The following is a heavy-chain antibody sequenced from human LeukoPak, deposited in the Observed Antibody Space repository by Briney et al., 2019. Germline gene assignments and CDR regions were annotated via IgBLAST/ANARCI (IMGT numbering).Heavy chain of an antibody. D-gene: IGHD1-26*01. J-gene: IGHJ3*02. CDR3: ASGGSHGDDAFDI. Sequence: GASVKLSCKASGGTFSSYAISWVRRAPGQGLEWLGGIIPIFGTANYAQKFQGRVTITTDESTSTAYMELSSLRSEDTAVYYCASGGSHGDDAFDIWGQGTMVTVSS. CDR2: IIPIFGTA. V-gene: IGHV1-69*05. CDR1: GGTFSSYA.